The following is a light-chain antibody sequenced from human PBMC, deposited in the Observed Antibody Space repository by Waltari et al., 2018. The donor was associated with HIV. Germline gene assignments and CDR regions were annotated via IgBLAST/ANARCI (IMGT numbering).Light chain of an antibody. CDR2: SDN. Sequence: QSVVTQPPSASGTPGQTVIISCSGSGSNIGHNAVNWYQQFPGAAPRLLIHSDNQRPSGAPDRFSGSKYGTSASLAISDLQSDDEADYYCAVWNDKLNNSVVSGGSVAFGGGTKLTVL. V-gene: IGLV1-44*01. CDR1: GSNIGHNA. J-gene: IGLJ2*01. CDR3: AVWNDKLNNSVVSGGSVA.